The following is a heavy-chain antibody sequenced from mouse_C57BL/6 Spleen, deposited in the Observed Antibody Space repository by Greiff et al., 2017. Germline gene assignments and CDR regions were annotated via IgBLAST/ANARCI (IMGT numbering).Heavy chain of an antibody. Sequence: QVQLQQPGAELVKPGASVKLSCKASGYTFTSYWMHWVKQRPGQGLEWIGMIHPNSGSTNYNEKFKSKATLTVDKSSSTAYMQLSSLTSEDSAVYYCARGDYYGSSPDWYFDVWGTGTTVTVSS. CDR2: IHPNSGST. V-gene: IGHV1-64*01. CDR1: GYTFTSYW. D-gene: IGHD1-1*01. CDR3: ARGDYYGSSPDWYFDV. J-gene: IGHJ1*03.